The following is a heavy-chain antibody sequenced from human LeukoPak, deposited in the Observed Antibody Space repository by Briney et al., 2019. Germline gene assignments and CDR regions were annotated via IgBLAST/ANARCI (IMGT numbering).Heavy chain of an antibody. J-gene: IGHJ4*02. CDR2: ISGSGGST. CDR1: GFTFSSYV. D-gene: IGHD4/OR15-4a*01. Sequence: GGTLRLSCAASGFTFSSYVMSWVRQAPGKGLEWVSAISGSGGSTYYAVSVKGRFTISRDNSKNTLFLQMNSLRVEDTAVYYCAKAGLGRGGALDSWGQGTLVTVSS. V-gene: IGHV3-23*01. CDR3: AKAGLGRGGALDS.